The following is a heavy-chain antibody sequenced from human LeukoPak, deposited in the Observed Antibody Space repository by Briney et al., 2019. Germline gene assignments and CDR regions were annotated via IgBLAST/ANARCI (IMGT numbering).Heavy chain of an antibody. D-gene: IGHD3-16*01. CDR2: ISPGSGTI. CDR1: GFSFNRRG. J-gene: IGHJ6*03. V-gene: IGHV3-48*04. CDR3: ARIDGPTVYTYYMDL. Sequence: PGGSLRLSCATSGFSFNRRGMNWVRHPPGKGLEGVSYISPGSGTIHYAESVKGRFTVSRDDAKNSLYLQMNALRAEDTAVYYCARIDGPTVYTYYMDLWGTGTTVTVAS.